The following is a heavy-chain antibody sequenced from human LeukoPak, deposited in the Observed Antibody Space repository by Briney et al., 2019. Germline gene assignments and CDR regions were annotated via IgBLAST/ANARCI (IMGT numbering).Heavy chain of an antibody. CDR2: IHPDGSAK. V-gene: IGHV3-7*04. D-gene: IGHD4-23*01. J-gene: IGHJ4*02. CDR1: EFTISRYW. Sequence: TGGSLRLSCATSEFTISRYWMTWVRQAPGKGLEWVANIHPDGSAKYYVDSLRGRFTISRDNAKNSLYLQMNSLRAEDTAVYYCARALESGNSDAGYWGQGTLVTVSS. CDR3: ARALESGNSDAGY.